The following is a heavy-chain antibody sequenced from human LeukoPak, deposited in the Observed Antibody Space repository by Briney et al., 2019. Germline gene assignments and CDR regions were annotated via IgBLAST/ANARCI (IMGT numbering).Heavy chain of an antibody. J-gene: IGHJ4*02. CDR1: GGSISSSSYY. V-gene: IGHV4-39*07. CDR3: ARVGPYYYDSSGYLRGHSCFDY. CDR2: IYYSGST. D-gene: IGHD3-22*01. Sequence: SETLSLTCTVSGGSISSSSYYWGWIRQPPGKGLEWIGSIYYSGSTYYNPSLKSRVTISVDTSKNQFSLKLSSVTAADTAVYYCARVGPYYYDSSGYLRGHSCFDYWGQGTLVTVSS.